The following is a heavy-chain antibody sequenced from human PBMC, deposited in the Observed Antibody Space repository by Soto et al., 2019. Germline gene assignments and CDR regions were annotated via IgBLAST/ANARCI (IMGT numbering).Heavy chain of an antibody. CDR3: ARVDGTY. J-gene: IGHJ4*02. V-gene: IGHV1-3*05. Sequence: QVQLVQSGAAEKKPGASVKVSCTTSGYTFSSYAIHWVRQAPGQGLEWMGWINPGNANTKNSQTFQGRVTITSDTSASTAYMELSSLTSEDTAVYYCARVDGTYWGQGTLVTVSS. CDR2: INPGNANT. D-gene: IGHD1-26*01. CDR1: GYTFSSYA.